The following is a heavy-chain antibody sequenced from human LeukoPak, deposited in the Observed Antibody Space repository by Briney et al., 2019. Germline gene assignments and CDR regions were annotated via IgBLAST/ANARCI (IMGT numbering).Heavy chain of an antibody. CDR1: GYAFTRHY. V-gene: IGHV1-2*02. D-gene: IGHD6-19*01. J-gene: IGHJ5*02. CDR3: ARWQWLVPAGFDP. Sequence: ASVKVSCKASGYAFTRHYMHWVRQAPGQGLEWMGLINPSGSSTIYAQKFQGRVTMTRDTSISTAYMELSRLRSDDTAVYYCARWQWLVPAGFDPWGQGTLVTVSS. CDR2: INPSGSST.